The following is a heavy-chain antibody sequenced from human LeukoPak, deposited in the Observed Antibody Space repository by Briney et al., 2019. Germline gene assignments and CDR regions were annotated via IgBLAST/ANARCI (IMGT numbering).Heavy chain of an antibody. CDR2: VDPEDGET. J-gene: IGHJ1*01. Sequence: ASVKVSCKVSGYTFTDYYMHLVQQAPGKGLEWMGLVDPEDGETIYAEKFQGRVTITADTSTDTAYMELSSLRSEDTAVYYCATGDRITMIVVVPFQHWGQGTLVTVSS. CDR1: GYTFTDYY. CDR3: ATGDRITMIVVVPFQH. D-gene: IGHD3-22*01. V-gene: IGHV1-69-2*01.